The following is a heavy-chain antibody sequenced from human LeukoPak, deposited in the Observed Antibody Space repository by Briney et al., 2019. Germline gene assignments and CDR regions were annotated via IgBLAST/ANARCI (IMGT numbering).Heavy chain of an antibody. D-gene: IGHD3-10*01. V-gene: IGHV3-74*03. Sequence: PGGSLRLSCAASGFTLSNYWMHWVRQAPGKGLVWVSRGEGDGSTSTYADSVKGRFTISRDNAKNSLYLQMNSLRAEDTAVYYCARDYYGPADYWGQGTLVTVSS. CDR3: ARDYYGPADY. CDR2: GEGDGSTS. J-gene: IGHJ4*02. CDR1: GFTLSNYW.